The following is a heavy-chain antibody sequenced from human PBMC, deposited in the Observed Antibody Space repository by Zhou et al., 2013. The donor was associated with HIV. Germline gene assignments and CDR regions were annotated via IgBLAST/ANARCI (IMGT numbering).Heavy chain of an antibody. V-gene: IGHV1-2*02. CDR1: GYTFTGYY. CDR2: INPNRGGT. J-gene: IGHJ4*02. D-gene: IGHD3-10*01. CDR3: ARGMTMAFDY. Sequence: QVQLVQSGAEVKKPGASVKVSCKASGYTFTGYYMHWVRQAPGQGLEWMGWINPNRGGTNYAQKFQGRVTMTRDTSISTAYMELSRLRSDDTAVYYCARGMTMAFDYWGQGNPGHRLL.